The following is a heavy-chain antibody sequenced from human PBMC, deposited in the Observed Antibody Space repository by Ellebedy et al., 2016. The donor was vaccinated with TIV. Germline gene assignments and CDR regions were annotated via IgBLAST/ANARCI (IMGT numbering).Heavy chain of an antibody. Sequence: GGSLRLXXAASGFTFSSYGMHWVRQAPGKGLEWVAVISYDGSNKYYADSVKGRFTISRDNSKNTLYLQMNSLRAEDTAVYYCARDAMVRGLRMYGMDVWGQGTTVTVSS. CDR1: GFTFSSYG. V-gene: IGHV3-30*03. CDR3: ARDAMVRGLRMYGMDV. CDR2: ISYDGSNK. D-gene: IGHD3-10*01. J-gene: IGHJ6*02.